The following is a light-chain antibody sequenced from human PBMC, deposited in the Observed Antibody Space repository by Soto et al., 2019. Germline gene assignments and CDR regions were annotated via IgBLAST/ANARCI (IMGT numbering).Light chain of an antibody. CDR2: DAS. CDR1: HNINRL. Sequence: DIQMTQSPSTLSASIGDRVTITCRASHNINRLLAWYQQKAWKAPKILIYDASTVESGVPSRFSGSGSGTEFTLPISSLQPDDFATYYGQQYEYDWTFGQGTTVEIK. CDR3: QQYEYDWT. V-gene: IGKV1-5*01. J-gene: IGKJ1*01.